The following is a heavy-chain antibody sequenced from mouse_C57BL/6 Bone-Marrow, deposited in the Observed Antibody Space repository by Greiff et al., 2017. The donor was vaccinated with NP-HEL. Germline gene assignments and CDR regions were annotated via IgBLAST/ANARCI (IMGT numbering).Heavy chain of an antibody. V-gene: IGHV1-62-2*01. J-gene: IGHJ3*01. D-gene: IGHD2-1*01. CDR2: FYPGSGSI. Sequence: QVQLQQSGAELVKPGASVKLSCKASGYTFTEYTIHWVKQRSGQGLEWIGWFYPGSGSIKYNEKFKDKATLTVDKSSSTVYMELSRLTSEDSAVYFCARHEGRGPPIYYPQEGFAYWGKGTLVTVSA. CDR3: ARHEGRGPPIYYPQEGFAY. CDR1: GYTFTEYT.